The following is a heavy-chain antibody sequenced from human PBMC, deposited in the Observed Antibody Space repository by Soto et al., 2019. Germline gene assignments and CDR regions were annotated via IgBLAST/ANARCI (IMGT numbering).Heavy chain of an antibody. CDR2: INHSGST. CDR3: ARGPGVRFLEWSSYGMDV. Sequence: QVQLQQWGAGLLKPSETLSLTCAVYGGSFSGYYWSWIRQPPGKGLEWIGEINHSGSTNYNPSLKSRVTISVDTSKNQFSLKLSSVTAADTAVYYCARGPGVRFLEWSSYGMDVWGQGTTVTVSS. J-gene: IGHJ6*02. D-gene: IGHD3-3*01. V-gene: IGHV4-34*01. CDR1: GGSFSGYY.